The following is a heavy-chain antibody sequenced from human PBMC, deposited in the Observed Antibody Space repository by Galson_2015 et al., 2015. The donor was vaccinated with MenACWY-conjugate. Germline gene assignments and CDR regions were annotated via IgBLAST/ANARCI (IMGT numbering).Heavy chain of an antibody. Sequence: SVKVSCKASGYTFRVHDINWVRQAPGQGLEWMGWINVYSGTTGYAEKFQARVTMTADTSTSTAYMELRSLRSHDTAVDFCARETLGSRCYFFNCWCQGPPVTGSS. V-gene: IGHV1-18*01. J-gene: IGHJ4*02. CDR3: ARETLGSRCYFFNC. D-gene: IGHD7-27*01. CDR1: GYTFRVHD. CDR2: INVYSGTT.